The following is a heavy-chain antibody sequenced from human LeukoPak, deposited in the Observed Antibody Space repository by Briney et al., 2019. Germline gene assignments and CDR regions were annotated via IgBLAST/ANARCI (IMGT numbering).Heavy chain of an antibody. J-gene: IGHJ4*02. CDR2: IYYSGST. Sequence: SETLSLTCTVSGGSISSYYWSWIRQPPGKGLEWIGYIYYSGSTDYNPSLKSRVTISVDTSRNQFSLRLSSVTAADTAVYYCAREFYGDYYYWGQGTLVTVSS. CDR3: AREFYGDYYY. V-gene: IGHV4-59*01. D-gene: IGHD4-17*01. CDR1: GGSISSYY.